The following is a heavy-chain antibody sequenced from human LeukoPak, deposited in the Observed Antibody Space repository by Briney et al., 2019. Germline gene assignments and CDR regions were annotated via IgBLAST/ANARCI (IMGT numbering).Heavy chain of an antibody. CDR3: AKYSRPSSRVFDY. CDR2: IDTSGNT. J-gene: IGHJ4*02. CDR1: GFTFSSYP. Sequence: PGGSLRLSCAGSGFTFSSYPMTWVHQAPGKGLDWVSTIDTSGNTDYADSVKGRFTISRDNSKNTLFLQMNSLRADDTAVYFCAKYSRPSSRVFDYWGQGTLATVSP. V-gene: IGHV3-23*01. D-gene: IGHD6-13*01.